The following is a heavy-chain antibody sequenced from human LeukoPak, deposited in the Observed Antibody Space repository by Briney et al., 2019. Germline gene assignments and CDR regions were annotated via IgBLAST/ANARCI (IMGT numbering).Heavy chain of an antibody. CDR2: ISAYNGNT. J-gene: IGHJ3*02. D-gene: IGHD4-17*01. CDR1: GYTFTSYG. CDR3: ASNSHGDYVPSHTFDI. Sequence: ASVKVSCKASGYTFTSYGISWVRQAPGQGLEWMGWISAYNGNTNYAQKLRGRVTMTTDTSTSTAYMELRSLRSDDTAVCYCASNSHGDYVPSHTFDIWGQGTMVTVSS. V-gene: IGHV1-18*04.